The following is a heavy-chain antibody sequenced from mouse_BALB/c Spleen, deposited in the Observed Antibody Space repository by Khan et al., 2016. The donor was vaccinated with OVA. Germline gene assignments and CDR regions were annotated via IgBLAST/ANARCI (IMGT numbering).Heavy chain of an antibody. Sequence: VELVESGPGLVAPSQSLSITCTVSGFSLTSYGVHWVCQPPGKGLEWLGVIWAGGSTNYNSALVSRLSISKDNSKSQVFLKMNSLQTDDTAMYYCARFYDPYYAIDYWGQGTSVTVSS. V-gene: IGHV2-9*02. D-gene: IGHD2-3*01. CDR3: ARFYDPYYAIDY. J-gene: IGHJ4*01. CDR2: IWAGGST. CDR1: GFSLTSYG.